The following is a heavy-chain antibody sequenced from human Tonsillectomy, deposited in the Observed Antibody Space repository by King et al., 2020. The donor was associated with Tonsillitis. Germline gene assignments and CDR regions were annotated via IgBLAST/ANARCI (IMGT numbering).Heavy chain of an antibody. CDR2: IYSVGST. CDR3: ARWGDYGKNAFDI. D-gene: IGHD4-17*01. V-gene: IGHV3-53*01. CDR1: GFTVSSNY. J-gene: IGHJ3*02. Sequence: VQLVESGGGLIQPGGSLRLSCAASGFTVSSNYMNWVRQAPEKGLEWVSIIYSVGSTYYADSVKGRFTISRDNSKNTLYLQMNSLRAEDTAVYYCARWGDYGKNAFDIWGQGTMVTVSS.